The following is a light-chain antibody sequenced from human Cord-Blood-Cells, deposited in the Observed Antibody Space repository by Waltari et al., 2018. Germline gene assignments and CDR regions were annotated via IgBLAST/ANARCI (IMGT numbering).Light chain of an antibody. J-gene: IGKJ2*01. V-gene: IGKV1-33*01. CDR3: QQYDNLPYT. CDR2: DAS. Sequence: DIQMTQSPSSLSASVGDRVTITCQASQDISNYLNWYQQKPGKAPKLLIYDASNLETGVPSRFSESGSGTDFTVTISSLQPEDIATYYCQQYDNLPYTFGQGTKLEIK. CDR1: QDISNY.